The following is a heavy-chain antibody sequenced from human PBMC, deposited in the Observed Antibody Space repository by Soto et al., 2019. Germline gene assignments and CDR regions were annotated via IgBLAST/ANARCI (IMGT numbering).Heavy chain of an antibody. Sequence: SETLSLTCTVSGGSISSGDYYWSWIRQPPGKGLEWIGYIYYSGSTYYNPSLKSRVTISVDTSKNQFSLKLSSVTAADTAVYYCARALLWFGERTNWFDPWGQGTLVTVSS. CDR2: IYYSGST. CDR3: ARALLWFGERTNWFDP. D-gene: IGHD3-10*01. V-gene: IGHV4-30-4*01. CDR1: GGSISSGDYY. J-gene: IGHJ5*02.